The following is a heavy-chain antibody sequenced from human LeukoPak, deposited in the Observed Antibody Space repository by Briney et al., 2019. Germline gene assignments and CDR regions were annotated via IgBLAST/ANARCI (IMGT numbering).Heavy chain of an antibody. D-gene: IGHD3-10*01. CDR3: ARAIGGYSGSSLYFYYMDV. Sequence: ASVKVSCKASGYTFTNHDINWVRQATGQGLEWMGWMNPNSGNSGYAQKFQGRVTMTRNTPISTIYMELSSLDFEDTAVYYCARAIGGYSGSSLYFYYMDVWGQGTTVTVSS. CDR2: MNPNSGNS. J-gene: IGHJ6*03. CDR1: GYTFTNHD. V-gene: IGHV1-8*01.